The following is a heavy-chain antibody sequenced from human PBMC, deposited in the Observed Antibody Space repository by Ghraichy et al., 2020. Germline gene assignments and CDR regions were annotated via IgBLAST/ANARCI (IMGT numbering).Heavy chain of an antibody. V-gene: IGHV3-49*03. D-gene: IGHD1-26*01. CDR3: TREGDSGYGMDV. CDR2: IRSKAYGGTT. J-gene: IGHJ6*02. CDR1: GFTFGDYA. Sequence: QTLLLTCTASGFTFGDYAMSWFRQAPGKGLEWVGFIRSKAYGGTTEYAASVKGRFTISRDDSKSIAYLQMNSLKTEDTAVYYCTREGDSGYGMDVWGQGTTVTVSS.